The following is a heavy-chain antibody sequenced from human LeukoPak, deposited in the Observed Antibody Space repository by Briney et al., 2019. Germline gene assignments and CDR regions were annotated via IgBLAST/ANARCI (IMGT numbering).Heavy chain of an antibody. Sequence: TSQTLSLTCTVSGGSISSGGYYWSWIRQHPGKGLEWIGYIYKSGSTYYNPSLRSRLTISLDTSKNQFSLKLSSVTAADTAMYYCARDLGYYYDSSYFDYWGQGALVTVSS. D-gene: IGHD3-22*01. CDR3: ARDLGYYYDSSYFDY. CDR1: GGSISSGGYY. J-gene: IGHJ4*02. CDR2: IYKSGST. V-gene: IGHV4-31*03.